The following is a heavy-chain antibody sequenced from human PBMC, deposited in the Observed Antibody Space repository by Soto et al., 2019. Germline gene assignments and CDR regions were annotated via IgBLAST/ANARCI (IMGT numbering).Heavy chain of an antibody. J-gene: IGHJ6*02. V-gene: IGHV3-73*02. CDR1: GFTFSGSA. CDR2: IRSKANSYAT. CDR3: TRGSSSSLSPYGMDV. D-gene: IGHD6-6*01. Sequence: EVQLVEFGGGLVQPGGSLKLSCAASGFTFSGSAMHWVRQASGKGLEWVGRIRSKANSYATAYAASVKGRFTISRDDSKNTAYLQMNSLKTEDTAVYYCTRGSSSSLSPYGMDVWGQGTTVTVSS.